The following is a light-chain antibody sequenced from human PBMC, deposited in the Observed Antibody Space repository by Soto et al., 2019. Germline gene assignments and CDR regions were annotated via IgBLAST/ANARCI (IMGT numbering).Light chain of an antibody. Sequence: QSALTQPASVSDSPGQSITISCTGTSSDVGAYIHVSWYQQHPGKAPKLMIYDVTHRPSGVSNRFSGSKSGSTASLIISGLQAEDEADYYCVSYTSSATYVFGTGTQLTVL. V-gene: IGLV2-14*01. CDR1: SSDVGAYIH. CDR2: DVT. J-gene: IGLJ1*01. CDR3: VSYTSSATYV.